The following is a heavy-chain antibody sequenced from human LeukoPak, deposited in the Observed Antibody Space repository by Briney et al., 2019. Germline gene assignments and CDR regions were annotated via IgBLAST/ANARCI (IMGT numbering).Heavy chain of an antibody. Sequence: GSLRLSCAASGFTFSSYSMNWVRQAPGKGLEWVSYISSSSSTIYYADSVRGRFTISRDNAKNSLYLQMNSLRAEDTAVYYCARDPDIGFGDAYYYGMDVWGQGTTVTVSS. V-gene: IGHV3-48*04. CDR3: ARDPDIGFGDAYYYGMDV. D-gene: IGHD3-10*01. CDR1: GFTFSSYS. CDR2: ISSSSSTI. J-gene: IGHJ6*02.